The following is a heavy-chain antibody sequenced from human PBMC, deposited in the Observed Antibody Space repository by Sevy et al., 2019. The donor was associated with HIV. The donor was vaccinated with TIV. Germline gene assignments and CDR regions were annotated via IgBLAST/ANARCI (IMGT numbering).Heavy chain of an antibody. CDR3: ARISTVRGLFNYFDP. J-gene: IGHJ5*02. D-gene: IGHD3-10*01. V-gene: IGHV1-18*01. CDR2: LGAYNGNI. Sequence: ASVKVSCKASGYTFSSFGVSWVRQAPGQGLEWMGWLGAYNGNIKYAQNLQDRVTMTTDTSTSTAYMELTSLTSDDTAVYFCARISTVRGLFNYFDPWVQGTLVTVSS. CDR1: GYTFSSFG.